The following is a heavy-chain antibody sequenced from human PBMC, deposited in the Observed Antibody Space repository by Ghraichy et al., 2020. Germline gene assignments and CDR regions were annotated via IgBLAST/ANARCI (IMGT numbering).Heavy chain of an antibody. Sequence: GGSLRLSCAASAFTFSNYAMSWVRQAPGKGLEWVSAISATGATTYYADSVKGRVIISRDNSKNTLELQMNSLRAEDTAVYYCAHLPAAMFSYKQDMYVWGQGTTVTGSS. D-gene: IGHD2-2*01. CDR1: AFTFSNYA. J-gene: IGHJ6*02. V-gene: IGHV3-23*01. CDR2: ISATGATT. CDR3: AHLPAAMFSYKQDMYV.